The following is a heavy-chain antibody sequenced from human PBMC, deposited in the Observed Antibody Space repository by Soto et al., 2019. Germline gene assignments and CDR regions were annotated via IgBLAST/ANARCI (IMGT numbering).Heavy chain of an antibody. CDR1: GGTFSSYA. V-gene: IGHV1-69*13. Sequence: SVKVSCKASGGTFSSYAISWVRQAPGQGLEWMGGIIPIFGTANYAQKCQVSVTITADESTSTAYMELSSLRSEDTAVYYCAIAKSDGYSLDAFDIWGQGTMGTGSS. CDR2: IIPIFGTA. CDR3: AIAKSDGYSLDAFDI. J-gene: IGHJ3*02. D-gene: IGHD5-18*01.